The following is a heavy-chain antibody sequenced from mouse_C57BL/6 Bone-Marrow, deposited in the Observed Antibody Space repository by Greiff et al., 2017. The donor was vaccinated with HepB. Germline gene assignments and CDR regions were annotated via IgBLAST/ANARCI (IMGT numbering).Heavy chain of an antibody. CDR3: TEDSNYVHWYFDV. CDR1: GFTFSNYW. CDR2: IRLKSDNYAT. Sequence: EVQLVESGGGLVQPGGSMKLSCVASGFTFSNYWMNWVRQSPEKGLEWVAQIRLKSDNYATHYAESVKGRFTISRDDSKSSVYLQMNNLRAEDTGIYYCTEDSNYVHWYFDVWGTGTTVTVSS. D-gene: IGHD2-5*01. J-gene: IGHJ1*03. V-gene: IGHV6-3*01.